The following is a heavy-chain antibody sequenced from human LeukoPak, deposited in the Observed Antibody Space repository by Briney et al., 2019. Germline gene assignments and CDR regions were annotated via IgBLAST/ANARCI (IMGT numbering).Heavy chain of an antibody. V-gene: IGHV3-30*03. Sequence: GGSLRLSCAASGFTFSNYGMHWVRQAPGKGLEWVAVISYDGSNKYYAESVKGRFTISRDNSKNTLYLQMNSLRAEDTAVYYCATGGGYSYGSLFSKPYYYYGMDVWGQGTTVTVSS. D-gene: IGHD5-18*01. CDR1: GFTFSNYG. J-gene: IGHJ6*02. CDR2: ISYDGSNK. CDR3: ATGGGYSYGSLFSKPYYYYGMDV.